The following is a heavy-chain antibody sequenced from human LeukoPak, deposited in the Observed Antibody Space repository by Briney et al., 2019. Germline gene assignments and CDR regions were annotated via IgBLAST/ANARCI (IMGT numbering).Heavy chain of an antibody. D-gene: IGHD4-17*01. CDR3: ARSRAVRHQFDH. J-gene: IGHJ4*02. CDR2: ISSNGGST. Sequence: GGSLRLSCAASGFTFSSYAMHWVRQAPGKGLEYVSAISSNGGSTYYANSVKGRFTISRDNSKNTLYLQMGSLRAEDMAVYYCARSRAVRHQFDHWGQGTLVTVSS. CDR1: GFTFSSYA. V-gene: IGHV3-64*01.